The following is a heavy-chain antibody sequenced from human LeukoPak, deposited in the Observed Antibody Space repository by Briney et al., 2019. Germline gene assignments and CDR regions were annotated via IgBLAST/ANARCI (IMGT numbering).Heavy chain of an antibody. J-gene: IGHJ5*02. CDR2: IRGSGGST. Sequence: PGGSLRLSCAASGFTFSTYAMNWVRQAPGKGLEWVSAIRGSGGSTYYVDSVKGRFTISRDDFKNTLYLQMNSLRAEDTAVYYCLKSGLPGYSFFDPWGQGTLVTVSS. V-gene: IGHV3-23*01. D-gene: IGHD2-21*01. CDR3: LKSGLPGYSFFDP. CDR1: GFTFSTYA.